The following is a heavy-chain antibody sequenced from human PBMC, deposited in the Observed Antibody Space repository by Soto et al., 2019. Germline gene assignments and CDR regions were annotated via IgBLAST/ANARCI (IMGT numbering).Heavy chain of an antibody. V-gene: IGHV4-59*08. CDR3: ARHRYSYGVYYYDY. CDR1: GGSISNYY. CDR2: IYYSGST. Sequence: SETLSLTCIVSGGSISNYYWSWIRQPPGKGLEWIGYIYYSGSTNYNPSLTSRVTISVDTSKNQFSLKLSSVTAADTAVYYCARHRYSYGVYYYDYWGQGALVTVSS. D-gene: IGHD5-18*01. J-gene: IGHJ4*02.